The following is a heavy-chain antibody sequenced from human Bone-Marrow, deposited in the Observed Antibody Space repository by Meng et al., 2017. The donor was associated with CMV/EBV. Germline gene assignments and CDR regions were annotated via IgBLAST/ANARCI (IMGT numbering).Heavy chain of an antibody. V-gene: IGHV4-39*07. D-gene: IGHD5-12*01. CDR1: GGSISSSSYY. Sequence: SETLSLTCTVSGGSISSSSYYWGWIRQPPGKGLEWIGSIYYSGSTNYNPSLKSRVTISVDTSKNQFSLKLSSVTAADTAVYYCASSGYSGYDWYFDYWGQGTLVTVSS. J-gene: IGHJ4*02. CDR2: IYYSGST. CDR3: ASSGYSGYDWYFDY.